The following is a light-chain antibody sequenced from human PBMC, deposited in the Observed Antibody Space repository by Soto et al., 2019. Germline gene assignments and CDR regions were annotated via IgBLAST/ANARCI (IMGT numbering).Light chain of an antibody. V-gene: IGKV2-24*01. CDR2: NIS. J-gene: IGKJ1*01. CDR3: MQASQFPGT. Sequence: VLTQTPLSSRVTLGQPASISCKSSQSLVHSDGNTYLSWLHQRPGQPPRLLIYNISKRFSGVLDRFSGSGAGTDFTLKISRVEAEDVGVYYCMQASQFPGTFGQGTKVEIK. CDR1: QSLVHSDGNTY.